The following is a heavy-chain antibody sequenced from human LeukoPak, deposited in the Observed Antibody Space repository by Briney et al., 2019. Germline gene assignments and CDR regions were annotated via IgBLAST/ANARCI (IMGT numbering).Heavy chain of an antibody. Sequence: GASVKVSCKASGYTFSDYYIHWVRQAPGQGPEWMGWINLNTGGTNYAQKFDGRFSMTRDTSISTAYMELSRLRSDDTAVYYCARTYCSSTRCGGYGAFDIWGQGTMVTVSS. CDR3: ARTYCSSTRCGGYGAFDI. V-gene: IGHV1-2*02. D-gene: IGHD2-2*01. J-gene: IGHJ3*02. CDR2: INLNTGGT. CDR1: GYTFSDYY.